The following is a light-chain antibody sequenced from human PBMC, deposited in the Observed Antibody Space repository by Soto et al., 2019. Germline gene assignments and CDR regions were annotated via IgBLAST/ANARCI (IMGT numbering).Light chain of an antibody. CDR3: QQHAKWPLT. CDR2: EAS. CDR1: QSVGNN. Sequence: EIVLTQSPATLSLSPGERATLSCRASQSVGNNLAWYQQKPGQAPGLLIYEASTRATGIRARFSGSGSGTDFTLTISSLEPEDFAVYYCQQHAKWPLTFGGGTKVEI. V-gene: IGKV3-11*01. J-gene: IGKJ4*01.